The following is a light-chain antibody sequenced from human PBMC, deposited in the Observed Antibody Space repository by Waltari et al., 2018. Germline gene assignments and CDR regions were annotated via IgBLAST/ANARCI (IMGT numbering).Light chain of an antibody. CDR1: QSLLHSSGNTF. V-gene: IGKV2-28*01. Sequence: DIVMTQSPLSLSVTPGEPASISCRSSQSLLHSSGNTFLDWYLQTAGQSPQLLIYLVSKRASGVPDRFSGSGSGTDFTLKISRVEAEDVGVYFCMQARQTPWTFGQGTKVEIK. CDR2: LVS. J-gene: IGKJ1*01. CDR3: MQARQTPWT.